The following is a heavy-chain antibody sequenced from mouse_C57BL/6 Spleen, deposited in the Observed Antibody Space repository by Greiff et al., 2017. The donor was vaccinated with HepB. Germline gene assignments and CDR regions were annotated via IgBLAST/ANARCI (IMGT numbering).Heavy chain of an antibody. J-gene: IGHJ1*03. CDR2: IRSKSNNYAT. CDR1: GFSFNTYA. CDR3: VRRAPPPYYGSSYWYFDV. V-gene: IGHV10-1*01. Sequence: EVQLVESGGGLVQPKGSLKLSCAASGFSFNTYAMNWVRQAPGKGLEWVARIRSKSNNYATYYADSVKDRFTISRDDSESMLYLQMNNLKTEDTAMYYCVRRAPPPYYGSSYWYFDVWGTGTTVTVSS. D-gene: IGHD1-1*01.